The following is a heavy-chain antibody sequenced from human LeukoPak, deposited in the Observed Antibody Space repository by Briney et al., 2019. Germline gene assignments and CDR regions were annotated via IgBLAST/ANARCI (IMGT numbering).Heavy chain of an antibody. Sequence: SETLSLTCTVSGGSISSGGYYWSWIRQPPGKGLEWIGYIYHSGSTYYNPSLKSRVTISVDRSKNQFSLKLSSVTAADTAVYYCARGKGSGWYSEYFQHWGQGTLVTVSS. CDR1: GGSISSGGYY. CDR3: ARGKGSGWYSEYFQH. CDR2: IYHSGST. D-gene: IGHD6-19*01. J-gene: IGHJ1*01. V-gene: IGHV4-30-2*01.